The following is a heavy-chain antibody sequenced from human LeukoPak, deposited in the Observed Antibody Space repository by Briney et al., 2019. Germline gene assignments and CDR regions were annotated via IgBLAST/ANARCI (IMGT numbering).Heavy chain of an antibody. CDR3: AKTDHASSHVDLFDY. J-gene: IGHJ4*02. CDR2: IIGSGGDT. D-gene: IGHD6-6*01. CDR1: GFTFSNYA. V-gene: IGHV3-23*01. Sequence: GGSLRLSCAASGFTFSNYAMNWVPQTPGKGLEWGSSIIGSGGDTYYAESVRGRFTIYRDNSNNTLVLQMNSLSADDTAVYYCAKTDHASSHVDLFDYWGQGTLVTVSS.